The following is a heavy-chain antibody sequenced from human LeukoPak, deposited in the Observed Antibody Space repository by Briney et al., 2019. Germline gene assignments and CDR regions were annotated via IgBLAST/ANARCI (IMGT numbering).Heavy chain of an antibody. V-gene: IGHV4-59*01. CDR2: IYYSGST. CDR1: GGSISSYY. D-gene: IGHD6-13*01. Sequence: SENLSLTCTVSGGSISSYYWSWIRQPPGKGLEWIGYIYYSGSTNYNPSLKSRVTISVDTSKNQFSLKLSSVTAADTAVYYCAREGYSSSWQIVDYWGQGTLVTVSS. J-gene: IGHJ4*02. CDR3: AREGYSSSWQIVDY.